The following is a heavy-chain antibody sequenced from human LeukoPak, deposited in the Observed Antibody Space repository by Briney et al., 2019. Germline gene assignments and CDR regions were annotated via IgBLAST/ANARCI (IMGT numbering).Heavy chain of an antibody. CDR3: ARKIGTFWGFDY. Sequence: PSETLSLTCTLSGVSIATNYWTWIRQSPGRGLEWIGYVFHTGSTNYSPSPKSRVSMSVDTSKNQFSLKLASVTAADTAVYYCARKIGTFWGFDYWGQGTLVTVSS. CDR2: VFHTGST. V-gene: IGHV4-59*01. D-gene: IGHD3-16*01. J-gene: IGHJ4*02. CDR1: GVSIATNY.